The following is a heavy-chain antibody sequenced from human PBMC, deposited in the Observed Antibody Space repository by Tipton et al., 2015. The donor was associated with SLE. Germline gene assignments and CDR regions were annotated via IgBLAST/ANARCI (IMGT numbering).Heavy chain of an antibody. CDR1: GGSISSGSYY. CDR2: IYATGIT. CDR3: ASFDPDY. J-gene: IGHJ4*02. Sequence: TLSLTCTVSGGSISSGSYYWSWIRQPAGKGLEWIGHIYATGITNYNPSLKSRVTISVDTSKNQFSLKLSSGTAADTAVYYCASFDPDYWGQGTPVTVSS. V-gene: IGHV4-61*09.